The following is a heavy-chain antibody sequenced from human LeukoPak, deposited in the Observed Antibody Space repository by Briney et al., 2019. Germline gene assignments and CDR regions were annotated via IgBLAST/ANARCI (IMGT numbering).Heavy chain of an antibody. CDR1: GGSFSGYY. V-gene: IGHV4-34*01. CDR2: INHSGST. D-gene: IGHD1-26*01. J-gene: IGHJ4*02. Sequence: PPETLSLTCAVYGGSFSGYYWSWIRQPPGKGLEWIGEINHSGSTNYNPSLKSRVTISVDTSKNQFSLKLSSVTAADTAVYYCASPLVGATSYWGQGTLVTVSS. CDR3: ASPLVGATSY.